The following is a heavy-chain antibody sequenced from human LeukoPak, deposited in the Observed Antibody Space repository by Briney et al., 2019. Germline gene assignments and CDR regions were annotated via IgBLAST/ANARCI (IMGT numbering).Heavy chain of an antibody. CDR3: ARNYDSSGYSHYYYYYGMDV. J-gene: IGHJ6*02. CDR2: ISSSGSTI. V-gene: IGHV3-48*03. Sequence: PGGSLRLSCAASGFTFSSYEMNWVRQAPGKGLEGVSYISSSGSTIYYADSVKGRFTISRDNAKDSLYLQMNSLRAEDTAVYYCARNYDSSGYSHYYYYYGMDVWGQGATVTVSS. D-gene: IGHD3-22*01. CDR1: GFTFSSYE.